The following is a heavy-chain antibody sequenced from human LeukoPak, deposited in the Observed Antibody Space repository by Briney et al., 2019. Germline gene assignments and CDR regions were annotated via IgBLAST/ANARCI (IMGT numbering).Heavy chain of an antibody. CDR1: GYTPTELS. CDR2: FDPEDGET. D-gene: IGHD3-10*01. J-gene: IGHJ4*02. V-gene: IGHV1-24*01. CDR3: ATSYYYGSGSYRLLDY. Sequence: ASVKVSCKVSGYTPTELSMHGVRQAPGKGLEWMGGFDPEDGETIYAQKFQGRVTMTEDTSTDTAYMELSSLRSEDTAVYYCATSYYYGSGSYRLLDYWGQGTLVTVSS.